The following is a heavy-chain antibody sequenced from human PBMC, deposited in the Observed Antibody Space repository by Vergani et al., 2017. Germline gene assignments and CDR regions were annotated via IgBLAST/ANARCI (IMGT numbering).Heavy chain of an antibody. Sequence: EVQLLESGGGLVQPGGSLRLSCAASGFTFSSYWMHWVRQATGKGMVGVSRINSDGSSTRYADSVMGRFTISSDNAKNTLYLQMNSLRAEDTAVYYCARDITVGAYFDYWGQGTLVTVSS. D-gene: IGHD1-26*01. CDR2: INSDGSST. J-gene: IGHJ4*02. V-gene: IGHV3-74*01. CDR1: GFTFSSYW. CDR3: ARDITVGAYFDY.